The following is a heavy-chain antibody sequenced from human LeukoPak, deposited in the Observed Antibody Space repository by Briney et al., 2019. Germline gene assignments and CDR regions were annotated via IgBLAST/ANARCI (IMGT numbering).Heavy chain of an antibody. CDR2: ISGSGGST. J-gene: IGHJ4*02. CDR1: GFTFSSYA. CDR3: AKDSTPYSGNTFYFDY. V-gene: IGHV3-23*01. Sequence: GGSLRPSCAASGFTFSSYAMSWVRQAPGKGLEWVSAISGSGGSTYYADSVKGRFTISRDNSKNTLYLQMNSLRAEDTAVYYCAKDSTPYSGNTFYFDYWGQGTLVTVSS. D-gene: IGHD1-7*01.